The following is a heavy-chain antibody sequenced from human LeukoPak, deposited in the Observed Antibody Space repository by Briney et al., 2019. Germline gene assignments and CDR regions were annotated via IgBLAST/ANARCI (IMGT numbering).Heavy chain of an antibody. V-gene: IGHV3-30*03. CDR2: MAGDGINI. CDR1: GFIFSIYG. J-gene: IGHJ4*02. D-gene: IGHD1-7*01. Sequence: GRSLRLSCAASGFIFSIYGMHWVRQAPGKGLEWVALMAGDGINIYYADSVKGRFTISRDNSKNTVYLQMNSLRVEDTAVYYCARDLSWNYGDFWGQGTLVTVSS. CDR3: ARDLSWNYGDF.